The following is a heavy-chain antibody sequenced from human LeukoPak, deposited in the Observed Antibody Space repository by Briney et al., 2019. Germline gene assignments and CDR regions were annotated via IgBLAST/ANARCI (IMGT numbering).Heavy chain of an antibody. Sequence: TGGSLRLSCAASGFTFFNAWMTWVRQAPGKGLEWVGRIRTKADRGTAEYAAPVKGRFTISRDNAKNSLYLQMNSLRAEDTAVYYCARSVGLQEIDYWGQGTLVTVSS. CDR3: ARSVGLQEIDY. J-gene: IGHJ4*02. CDR1: GFTFFNAW. V-gene: IGHV3-15*01. CDR2: IRTKADRGTA. D-gene: IGHD5-24*01.